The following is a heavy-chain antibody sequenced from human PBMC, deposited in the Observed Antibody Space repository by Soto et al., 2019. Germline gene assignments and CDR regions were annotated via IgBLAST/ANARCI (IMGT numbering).Heavy chain of an antibody. J-gene: IGHJ6*02. D-gene: IGHD3-10*01. Sequence: GASVKVSCKASGYTFIGYYIHWVRQAPGQGLEWMGWINPNSGGTNYAQRFQGWVTMTRDRSISTAYMELSRLKSDDTAVYYCARVGGGLASLGYYGMDVWHQGTTVTVSS. CDR3: ARVGGGLASLGYYGMDV. CDR2: INPNSGGT. CDR1: GYTFIGYY. V-gene: IGHV1-2*04.